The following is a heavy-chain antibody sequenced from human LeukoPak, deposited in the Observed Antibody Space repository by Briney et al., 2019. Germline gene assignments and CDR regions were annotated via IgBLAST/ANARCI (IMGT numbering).Heavy chain of an antibody. J-gene: IGHJ3*02. Sequence: SETLSLTCTVSGGSISSSSYYWGWIRQPPGKGLEWIGEINHSGSTNYNPSLKSRVTISVDTSKNQFSLKLSSVTAADTAVYYCAREGRPDAFDIWGQGTMVTVSS. CDR1: GGSISSSSYY. CDR2: INHSGST. CDR3: AREGRPDAFDI. V-gene: IGHV4-39*07.